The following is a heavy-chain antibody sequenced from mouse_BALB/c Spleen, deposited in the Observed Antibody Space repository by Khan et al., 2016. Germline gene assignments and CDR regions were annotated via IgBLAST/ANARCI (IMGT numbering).Heavy chain of an antibody. Sequence: QVQLQQSGAELVRPGTSVKVSCKASGYAFTNYLIEWVKQRPGQGLEWIGVINPGSGGTNYNEKFKGKATLTADKSSSTADMQLSSLTSDDSAVYFCARYDGNYYAMDYWGQGTSVTVSS. CDR2: INPGSGGT. V-gene: IGHV1-54*01. J-gene: IGHJ4*01. CDR1: GYAFTNYL. D-gene: IGHD2-3*01. CDR3: ARYDGNYYAMDY.